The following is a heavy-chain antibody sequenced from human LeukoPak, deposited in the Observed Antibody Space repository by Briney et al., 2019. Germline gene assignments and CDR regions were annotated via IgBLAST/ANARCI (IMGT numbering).Heavy chain of an antibody. CDR2: ITGNGGST. J-gene: IGHJ3*02. CDR1: GFTFSTYA. Sequence: GGSLRLSCAASGFTFSTYAMYWVRQAPGKRLEFVSAITGNGGSTFYANSVKGRFTISRDNSKNTLYLQMGSLRAEDTAVYYCARDRSGSYRDAFDIWGQGTMVTVSS. V-gene: IGHV3-64*01. D-gene: IGHD1-26*01. CDR3: ARDRSGSYRDAFDI.